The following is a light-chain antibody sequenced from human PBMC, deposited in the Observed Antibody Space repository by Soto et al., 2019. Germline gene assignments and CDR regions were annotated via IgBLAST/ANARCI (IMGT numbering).Light chain of an antibody. CDR1: SSDVGSYNL. CDR2: EVS. Sequence: QSALTQAASVSGSPGQSIAISCTGTSSDVGSYNLVSWYQQHPGKAPKLMIYEVSKRPSGVSNRFSGSKSGNTASLTISGLQAEDEADYCCCSYAGSSTFGPYVFGTGTKVTVL. CDR3: CSYAGSSTFGPYV. J-gene: IGLJ1*01. V-gene: IGLV2-23*02.